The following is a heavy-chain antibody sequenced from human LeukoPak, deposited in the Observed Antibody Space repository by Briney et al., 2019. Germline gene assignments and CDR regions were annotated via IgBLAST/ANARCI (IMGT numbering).Heavy chain of an antibody. CDR3: ARGRYSGSWYAY. D-gene: IGHD6-13*01. CDR2: INHSGST. CDR1: GGSFSGYY. Sequence: ASETLSLTCAVYGGSFSGYYWSWIRQPPGKGLEWIGEINHSGSTNYNPSLKSRVTISVDTSKNQFSLKLSSVTAADTAVYYCARGRYSGSWYAYWGQGTLVTVSS. J-gene: IGHJ4*02. V-gene: IGHV4-34*01.